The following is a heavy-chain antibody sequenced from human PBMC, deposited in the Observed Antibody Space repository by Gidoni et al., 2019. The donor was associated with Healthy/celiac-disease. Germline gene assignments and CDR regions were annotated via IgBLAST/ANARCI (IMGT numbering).Heavy chain of an antibody. CDR3: ARDRAYSNYVGYFGMDV. CDR2: LTSSSSYI. D-gene: IGHD4-4*01. V-gene: IGHV3-21*01. J-gene: IGHJ6*02. Sequence: EVQLVESGGGLVKPGGSLRLSCAASGFTFSTYSMSWVRQAPGKGLEWVSSLTSSSSYIYYADSVKGRFTISRDNAKNSLYLQMNSLRAEDTAVYYCARDRAYSNYVGYFGMDVWGQGTTVTVSS. CDR1: GFTFSTYS.